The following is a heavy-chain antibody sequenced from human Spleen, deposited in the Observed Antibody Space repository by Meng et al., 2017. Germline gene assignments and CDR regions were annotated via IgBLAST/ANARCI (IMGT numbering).Heavy chain of an antibody. CDR1: EFIFSNYW. Sequence: GWSLRLSCAASEFIFSNYWMHSVRQGPGRGLVWVSRINSDGTSRDYAESVKGRFTISRDNAKNTLYLQMNSLTAEDTAVYYCARVGSSAAGTRMGYDYWGQGTLVTVSS. D-gene: IGHD6-13*01. CDR2: INSDGTSR. CDR3: ARVGSSAAGTRMGYDY. J-gene: IGHJ4*02. V-gene: IGHV3-74*01.